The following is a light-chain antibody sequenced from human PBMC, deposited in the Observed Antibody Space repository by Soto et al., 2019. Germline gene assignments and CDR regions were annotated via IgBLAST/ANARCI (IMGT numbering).Light chain of an antibody. Sequence: AIQLTQSPSSLSASVGDRVTITCRASQGISSALAWYQQKPGKAHKLLIYDASSLESGVPSRFSGSGSGTDFTLTISSLQPEDFATYYCQQFNKGFTFGPGTKVDIK. V-gene: IGKV1D-13*01. J-gene: IGKJ3*01. CDR2: DAS. CDR1: QGISSA. CDR3: QQFNKGFT.